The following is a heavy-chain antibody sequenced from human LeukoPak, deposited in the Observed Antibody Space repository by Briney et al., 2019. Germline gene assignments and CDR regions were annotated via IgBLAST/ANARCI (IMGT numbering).Heavy chain of an antibody. J-gene: IGHJ5*02. V-gene: IGHV3-21*01. CDR1: GFTFSRYS. CDR2: ISSSSSYI. Sequence: GGSLRLSCAASGFTFSRYSMNWVRQAPGKGLEWVSSISSSSSYIYYADSVKGRFTISRDNAKNSLYLQMNSLRAEDTAVYYCARGGDGNNWFDPWGQGTLVTVSS. CDR3: ARGGDGNNWFDP. D-gene: IGHD3-10*01.